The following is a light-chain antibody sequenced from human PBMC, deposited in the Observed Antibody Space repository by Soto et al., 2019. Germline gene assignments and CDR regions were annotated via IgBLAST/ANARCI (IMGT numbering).Light chain of an antibody. CDR3: QQYNNWPPERT. Sequence: EIVMTQSPATLSVSPGERATLSCRTIQSVSSNLACYQQKPGQAPRPLIYGASTRATGIPARFSGSGSGTEFTLTISSLQSEDFAVYYCQQYNNWPPERTFGQGTKVDIK. J-gene: IGKJ1*01. CDR1: QSVSSN. CDR2: GAS. V-gene: IGKV3-15*01.